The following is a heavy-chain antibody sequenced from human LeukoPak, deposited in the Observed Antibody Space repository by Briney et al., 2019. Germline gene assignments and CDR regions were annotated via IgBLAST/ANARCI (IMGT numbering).Heavy chain of an antibody. D-gene: IGHD3-3*01. V-gene: IGHV4-34*01. CDR3: ARRVATSGNFFDY. CDR1: GGSFSDYY. J-gene: IGHJ4*02. CDR2: IYYSGTT. Sequence: PSETLSLTCAVYGGSFSDYYWSWIRQPPGKGLEWIGSIYYSGTTYYNPSLKSRVTISVDTSKNQFSLKLSSVTAADTAVYYCARRVATSGNFFDYWGPGTLVTVS.